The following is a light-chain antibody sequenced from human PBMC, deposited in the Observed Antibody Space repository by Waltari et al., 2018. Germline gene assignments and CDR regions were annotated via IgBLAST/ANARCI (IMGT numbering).Light chain of an antibody. CDR1: QSLLYSNGKNY. V-gene: IGKV2-28*01. Sequence: DIVMTQSPLSLSVTPGEPASISCRSSQSLLYSNGKNYLDWYLQKPGQSPQLLIYLVSKRASGVPDRFSGRGSGTDFTLKISRVEAEDVGVYYCMQPLQTPFTFGPGTKVDIK. CDR3: MQPLQTPFT. J-gene: IGKJ3*01. CDR2: LVS.